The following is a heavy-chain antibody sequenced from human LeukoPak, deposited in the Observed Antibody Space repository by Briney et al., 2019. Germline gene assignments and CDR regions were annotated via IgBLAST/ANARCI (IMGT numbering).Heavy chain of an antibody. J-gene: IGHJ4*02. CDR2: ITESGGAT. CDR3: AKDSGAYCSGGSCYRGYFHN. V-gene: IGHV3-23*01. CDR1: GCTLNSYA. D-gene: IGHD2-15*01. Sequence: PGGSLRLTCAASGCTLNSYAMSWIRQPPGKGLEWVSAITESGGATYYADCVKGLFTMSRDNSKNTLYLLMNSLRAEDTAVYHCAKDSGAYCSGGSCYRGYFHNWGQGTLVTVSS.